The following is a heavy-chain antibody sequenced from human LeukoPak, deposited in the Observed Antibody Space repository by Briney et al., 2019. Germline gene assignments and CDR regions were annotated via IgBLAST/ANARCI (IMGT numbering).Heavy chain of an antibody. CDR3: ARNHGGIVATIKAFDY. D-gene: IGHD5-12*01. J-gene: IGHJ4*02. CDR2: ISSSGSTI. CDR1: GFTFSSYE. V-gene: IGHV3-48*03. Sequence: PGGSLRLSCAASGFTFSSYEMNWVRQAPGKGLEWVSYISSSGSTIYYADSVKGRFTISRDNAKNSLYLQMNSLRAEDTAVYYCARNHGGIVATIKAFDYWGQGTLVTVSS.